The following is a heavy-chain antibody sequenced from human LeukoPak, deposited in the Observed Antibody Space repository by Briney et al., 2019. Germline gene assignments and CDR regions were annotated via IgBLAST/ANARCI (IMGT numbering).Heavy chain of an antibody. Sequence: GGSLRLSCAASGFTFSSYSMNWVRQAPGKGLEWVSSIGSSSSYIYYADSVKGRFTISRDNAKNTLYLQMNSLRAEDTAVYYCARDPRNIVVVPPSPGMDVWGQGTTVTVSS. J-gene: IGHJ6*02. CDR2: IGSSSSYI. CDR3: ARDPRNIVVVPPSPGMDV. D-gene: IGHD2-21*01. CDR1: GFTFSSYS. V-gene: IGHV3-21*01.